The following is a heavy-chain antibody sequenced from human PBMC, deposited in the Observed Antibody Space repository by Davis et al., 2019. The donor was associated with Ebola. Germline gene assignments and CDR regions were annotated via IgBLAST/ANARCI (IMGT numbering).Heavy chain of an antibody. CDR1: GDSINSGDHH. V-gene: IGHV4-30-4*08. J-gene: IGHJ6*03. D-gene: IGHD4-11*01. Sequence: PSETLSLTCTVSGDSINSGDHHWSWIRQPPGKGLEWIGYITYTGNINQNPSLKSRSSMSIDTSKNQFSLNLRSVTAADTAVYYCARDYSNGRGYYYYLDFWGKGTAVTVSS. CDR2: ITYTGNI. CDR3: ARDYSNGRGYYYYLDF.